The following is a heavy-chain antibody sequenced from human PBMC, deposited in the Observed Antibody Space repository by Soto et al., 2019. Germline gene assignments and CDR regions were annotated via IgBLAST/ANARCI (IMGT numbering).Heavy chain of an antibody. CDR2: INHSGST. V-gene: IGHV4-34*01. J-gene: IGHJ5*02. CDR1: GGSFSGYY. CDR3: ARSPPRTRYCSGGSCARFDP. D-gene: IGHD2-15*01. Sequence: SETVSLTCAVYGGSFSGYYWSWIRQPPGKGLEWIGEINHSGSTNYNPSLKSRVTISVDTSKNQFSLKLSSVTAADTAVYYCARSPPRTRYCSGGSCARFDPWGQGTLVTVSS.